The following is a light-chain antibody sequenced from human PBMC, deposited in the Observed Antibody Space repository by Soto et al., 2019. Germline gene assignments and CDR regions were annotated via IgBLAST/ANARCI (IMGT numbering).Light chain of an antibody. CDR3: QHYNSYSYA. CDR2: KAS. CDR1: QTISSW. Sequence: DIQMTHSPSTLSGSVGDRFTITCRASQTISSWLAWYQQKPGKAPKLLIYKASTLKSGVPSRFSGSGSGTEIDLTMRCLKPDDFATYCCQHYNSYSYALGQETKV. J-gene: IGKJ2*01. V-gene: IGKV1-5*03.